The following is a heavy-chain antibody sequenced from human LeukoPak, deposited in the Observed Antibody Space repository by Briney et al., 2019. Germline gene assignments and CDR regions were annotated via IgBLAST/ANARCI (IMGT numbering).Heavy chain of an antibody. J-gene: IGHJ4*02. CDR1: GFTFITYA. V-gene: IGHV3-23*01. D-gene: IGHD2-21*02. Sequence: GGSLRLSCAASGFTFITYAMAWVRQAPGKGLEWVSGISGSGGHTYYADSVKGRFTISRDNSKNTLYLQMNSLRAEDTAVYYCARDMAAYCGGDCYSNNFDYWGQGTLVTVSS. CDR2: ISGSGGHT. CDR3: ARDMAAYCGGDCYSNNFDY.